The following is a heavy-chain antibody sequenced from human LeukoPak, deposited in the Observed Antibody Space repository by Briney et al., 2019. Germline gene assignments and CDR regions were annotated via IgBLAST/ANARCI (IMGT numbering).Heavy chain of an antibody. V-gene: IGHV3-20*01. CDR2: INWNGGST. CDR3: AREGPATYDFDY. J-gene: IGHJ4*02. CDR1: GFTFDDYG. D-gene: IGHD5-12*01. Sequence: GSLRLSCAASGFTFDDYGMSWVRQAPGKGLEWVSGINWNGGSTGYADSVKGRFTISRDNAKNSLYLQMNSLRAEDTALYHCAREGPATYDFDYWGQGTLVTVSS.